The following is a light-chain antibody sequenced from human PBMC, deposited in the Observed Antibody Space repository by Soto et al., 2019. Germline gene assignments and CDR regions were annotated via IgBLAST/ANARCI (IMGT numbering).Light chain of an antibody. J-gene: IGKJ1*01. CDR3: QQYNSYWT. V-gene: IGKV1-39*01. CDR1: QSISAY. CDR2: AAS. Sequence: DIQMTQSPSSLSASVGDRVTITCRASQSISAYLNWYQQTPGKAPKLLIYAASSLQSGVPARFSGSGSGTDFTLTISSLQPEDFATYYCQQYNSYWTFGQGTKVE.